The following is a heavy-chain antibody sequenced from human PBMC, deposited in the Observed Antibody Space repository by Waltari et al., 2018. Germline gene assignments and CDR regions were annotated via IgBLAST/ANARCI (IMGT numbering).Heavy chain of an antibody. V-gene: IGHV4-4*02. Sequence: WWSWVSQTRDKGLGRIGHVHRQGRTNYIPVFASRTIVSLDSSRNQFSLRILSVTAVDTAVYDCARDLGRGLFLDSCGQGTLVTVSP. J-gene: IGHJ4*02. CDR1: W. CDR2: VHRQGRT. D-gene: IGHD2-15*01. CDR3: ARDLGRGLFLDS.